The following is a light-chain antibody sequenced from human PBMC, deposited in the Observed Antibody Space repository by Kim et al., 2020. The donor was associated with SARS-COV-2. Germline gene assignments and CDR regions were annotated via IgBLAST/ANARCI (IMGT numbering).Light chain of an antibody. CDR3: ISFTTATTWV. J-gene: IGLJ3*02. V-gene: IGLV2-14*03. CDR1: SSDIGGYNY. Sequence: GQSITISCTGTSSDIGGYNYVSWFQQHPGKVPELIIYAVNKRPSRISNRFSGCKSGNTASLTISGLQAEDEADYYCISFTTATTWVFGGGTRLTVL. CDR2: AVN.